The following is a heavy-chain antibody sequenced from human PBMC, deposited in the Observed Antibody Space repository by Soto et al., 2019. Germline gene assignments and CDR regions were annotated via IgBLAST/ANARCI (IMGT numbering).Heavy chain of an antibody. CDR2: INPNSGGT. J-gene: IGHJ6*02. V-gene: IGHV1-2*04. CDR1: GYTFTGYY. D-gene: IGHD1-26*01. Sequence: ASVKVSCKASGYTFTGYYMHWVRQAPGQGLEWMGWINPNSGGTNYAQKFQGWVTMTRDTSISTAYMELSRLRSDDTAVYYCARGGCCNNSYYDYYYYDMDVWGQGTTVTVSS. CDR3: ARGGCCNNSYYDYYYYDMDV.